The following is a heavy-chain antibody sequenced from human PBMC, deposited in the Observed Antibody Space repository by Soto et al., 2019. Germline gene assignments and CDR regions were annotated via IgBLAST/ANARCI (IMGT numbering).Heavy chain of an antibody. Sequence: QVQLVQSGAEVKKPGASVKVSCKASRYPFTDYYIHWVRQAPGQGLEWMGWIDPKRGDTNSGGTNYAEKFQGRVTMTRDTSISTAYMVLSRLTSDDTAVYYCAREGRGKKAGYNGLVSLGYWGQGTLVTVSS. CDR1: RYPFTDYY. V-gene: IGHV1-2*02. CDR3: AREGRGKKAGYNGLVSLGY. J-gene: IGHJ4*02. D-gene: IGHD2-2*02. CDR2: IDPKRGDTNSGGT.